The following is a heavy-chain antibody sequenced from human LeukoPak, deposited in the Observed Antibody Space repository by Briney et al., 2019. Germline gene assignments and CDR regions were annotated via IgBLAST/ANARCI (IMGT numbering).Heavy chain of an antibody. CDR1: GGSFSGYY. CDR3: AGGIMVYAPLFDY. V-gene: IGHV4-34*01. Sequence: SETLSLTCAVYGGSFSGYYWSWIRQPPGKGLEWIGEINHSGSTNYNPSLKSRVTISVDTSKNQFSLKLRSVTAADTAVYYCAGGIMVYAPLFDYWGQGTLVTVSS. J-gene: IGHJ4*02. D-gene: IGHD2-8*01. CDR2: INHSGST.